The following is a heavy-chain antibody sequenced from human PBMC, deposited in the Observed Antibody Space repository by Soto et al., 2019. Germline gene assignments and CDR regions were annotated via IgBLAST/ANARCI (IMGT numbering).Heavy chain of an antibody. CDR3: AKGHKDIVVVVAATMTYNWFDP. CDR2: ISGSGGST. Sequence: GGSLRLSCAASRFTFSSYAMSWVRQAPGKGLEWVSAISGSGGSTYYADSVKGRFTISRDNSKNTLYLQMNSLRAEDTAVYYCAKGHKDIVVVVAATMTYNWFDPWGQGTLVTVSS. D-gene: IGHD2-15*01. V-gene: IGHV3-23*01. J-gene: IGHJ5*02. CDR1: RFTFSSYA.